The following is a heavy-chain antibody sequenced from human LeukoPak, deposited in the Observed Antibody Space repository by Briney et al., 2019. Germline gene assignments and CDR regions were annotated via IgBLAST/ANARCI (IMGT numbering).Heavy chain of an antibody. Sequence: SGGSLRLSCAASGFIFSSYAMSWVRQAPGKGLEWVSVISGSGGSTYYADSVKGRFTISRDNSKNTLYLQMSSLRVEDTAVYYCAKTRGGVVATTSDYWGQGALVTVSS. CDR3: AKTRGGVVATTSDY. J-gene: IGHJ4*02. D-gene: IGHD5-12*01. CDR2: ISGSGGST. V-gene: IGHV3-23*01. CDR1: GFIFSSYA.